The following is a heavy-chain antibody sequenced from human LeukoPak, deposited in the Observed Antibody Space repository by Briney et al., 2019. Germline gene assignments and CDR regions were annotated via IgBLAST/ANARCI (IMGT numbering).Heavy chain of an antibody. D-gene: IGHD1-14*01. V-gene: IGHV1-18*01. CDR2: ISAYNGNT. CDR1: GYTFINYG. J-gene: IGHJ4*02. CDR3: ARGLRDRDAGDY. Sequence: ASVKVSCKASGYTFINYGITWVRQAPGQGLEWMGWISAYNGNTNYAQKLQGRVTMTTDTSTSTAYMELRSLRSDDTAVYYCARGLRDRDAGDYRGQGTLVTVSS.